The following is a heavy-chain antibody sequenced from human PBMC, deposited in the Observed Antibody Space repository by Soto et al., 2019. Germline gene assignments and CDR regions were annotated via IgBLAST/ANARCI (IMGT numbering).Heavy chain of an antibody. CDR2: INAGNGNT. V-gene: IGHV1-3*01. D-gene: IGHD3-16*01. CDR1: GYTFTSYA. Sequence: QVQLVQSGAEVKKPGASVKVSCKASGYTFTSYAMHWVRQAPGQRLEWMGWINAGNGNTKYSQKFQGRVTITRDTSASTAYMELSSLRSEATAVYYCANALGLYYFDYWGQGPLVTVSS. CDR3: ANALGLYYFDY. J-gene: IGHJ4*02.